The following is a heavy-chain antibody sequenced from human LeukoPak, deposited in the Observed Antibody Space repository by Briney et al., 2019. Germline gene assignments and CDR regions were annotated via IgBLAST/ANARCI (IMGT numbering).Heavy chain of an antibody. CDR2: MNPNSGNT. D-gene: IGHD4-17*01. J-gene: IGHJ3*02. CDR1: GYTFTSYD. V-gene: IGHV1-8*03. CDR3: ASILPYGSSAFDI. Sequence: ASVRVSCKASGYTFTSYDINWVRQATGQGLEWMGWMNPNSGNTGYAQKFQGRVTITRNTSISTAYMELSSLRSDDTAVYYCASILPYGSSAFDIWGQGTMVTVSS.